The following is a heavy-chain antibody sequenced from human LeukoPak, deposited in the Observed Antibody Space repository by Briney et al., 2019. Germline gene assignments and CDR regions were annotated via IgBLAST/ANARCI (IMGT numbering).Heavy chain of an antibody. Sequence: GGSLRLSCAASGFTFSSYWMSWVRQAPGKGLEWVANIKQDGNEKYYVDSVKGRFTISRDNAKNSLYLQMNSLRAEDTAVYYCARVYGSGWYSKFDYRGQGTLVTVSS. CDR2: IKQDGNEK. CDR1: GFTFSSYW. V-gene: IGHV3-7*01. D-gene: IGHD6-19*01. J-gene: IGHJ4*02. CDR3: ARVYGSGWYSKFDY.